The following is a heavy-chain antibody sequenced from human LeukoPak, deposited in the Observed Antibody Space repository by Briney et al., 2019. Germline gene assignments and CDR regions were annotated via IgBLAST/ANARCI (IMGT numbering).Heavy chain of an antibody. Sequence: SETLSLTCTVSGGSISSYYWSWIRQPAGKGLEWIGRIYTSGSTNYNPSLKSRVTISVDKSKNQFSLKLSSVTAADTAVCYCAREGAANFYYYYYYMDVWGKGTTVTVSS. V-gene: IGHV4-4*07. J-gene: IGHJ6*03. CDR1: GGSISSYY. CDR2: IYTSGST. D-gene: IGHD1-26*01. CDR3: AREGAANFYYYYYYMDV.